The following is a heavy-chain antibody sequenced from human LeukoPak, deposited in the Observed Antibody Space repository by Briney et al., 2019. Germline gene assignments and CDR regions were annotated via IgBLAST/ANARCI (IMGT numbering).Heavy chain of an antibody. Sequence: GGALKISCKGSGSRFTSYWIGWVRQVPGKGLEGMGSIYPGDSDTRYSPSFQGQVTISADKSISTAYLQWSSLKASDTAMYYCARRNTYHLGDYFDYWGQGTLVTVSS. V-gene: IGHV5-51*01. CDR1: GSRFTSYW. D-gene: IGHD1/OR15-1a*01. CDR3: ARRNTYHLGDYFDY. CDR2: IYPGDSDT. J-gene: IGHJ4*02.